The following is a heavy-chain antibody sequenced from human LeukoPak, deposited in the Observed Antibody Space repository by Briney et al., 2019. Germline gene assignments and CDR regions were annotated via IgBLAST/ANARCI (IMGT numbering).Heavy chain of an antibody. CDR3: ARQWITMVRGKTNAFDI. Sequence: SETLSLTCTVSGGSISSYYWSWIRQPPGKGLEWIGYIYYSGSTNYNPSLKSRVTISVDTSKNQFSLKLSSVTAADTAVYYCARQWITMVRGKTNAFDIWGQGTMVTVSS. CDR1: GGSISSYY. J-gene: IGHJ3*02. V-gene: IGHV4-59*08. CDR2: IYYSGST. D-gene: IGHD3-10*01.